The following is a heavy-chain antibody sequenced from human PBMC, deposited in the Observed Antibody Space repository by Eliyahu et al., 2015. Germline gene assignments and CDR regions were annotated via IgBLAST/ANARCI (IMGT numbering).Heavy chain of an antibody. CDR1: GFTFSYYW. V-gene: IGHV3-74*01. J-gene: IGHJ4*02. D-gene: IGHD3-10*01. CDR2: MNTDGTST. CDR3: ARDATVVRGLVDY. Sequence: EVQLVESGGGLVQPGGSLRLSCAASGFTFSYYWMHWVRQAPGKGLVWVSRMNTDGTSTTYADSVKGRFIIFRDNAKNTLYLQMNSLRVEDTAVYYCARDATVVRGLVDYWGQGTLVTVSS.